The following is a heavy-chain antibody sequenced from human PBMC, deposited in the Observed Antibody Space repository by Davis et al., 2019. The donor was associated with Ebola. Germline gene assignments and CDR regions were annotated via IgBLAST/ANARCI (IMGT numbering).Heavy chain of an antibody. CDR1: GGTFSSYA. CDR3: ARDLAIAAAGGWFDP. J-gene: IGHJ5*02. D-gene: IGHD6-13*01. CDR2: IIPIFGTA. V-gene: IGHV1-69*13. Sequence: AASVKVSCKASGGTFSSYAISWVRQAPGQRLEWMGGIIPIFGTANYAQKFQGRVTITADESTSTAYMELSSLRSEDTAVYYCARDLAIAAAGGWFDPWGQGTLVTVSS.